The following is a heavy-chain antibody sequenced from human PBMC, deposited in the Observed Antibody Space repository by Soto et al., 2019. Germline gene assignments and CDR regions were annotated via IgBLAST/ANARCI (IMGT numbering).Heavy chain of an antibody. CDR2: ISSSSSYT. CDR1: GFTFSDYY. CDR3: ARITIAAAGDV. D-gene: IGHD6-13*01. J-gene: IGHJ6*02. V-gene: IGHV3-11*05. Sequence: QVQLVESGGGLVKPGGSLRLSCAASGFTFSDYYMSWIRQAPGKGLEWVSYISSSSSYTNYADSVKGRFTISRDNAKNSLYLQMHSLRAEDTAVYYCARITIAAAGDVWGQGTTVTVSS.